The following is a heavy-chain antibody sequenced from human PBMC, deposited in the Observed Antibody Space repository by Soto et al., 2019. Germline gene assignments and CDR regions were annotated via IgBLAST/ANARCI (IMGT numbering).Heavy chain of an antibody. J-gene: IGHJ5*02. D-gene: IGHD2-2*01. Sequence: QVQLVQSGGEVKRHGASVKVSCKTSGYTFSNYGITWVRQAPGQPLEWLGWISLYSDGTNYAQKFQGRVSMTTDTSTTTASMELRRLRPHDTAVYYCARVVPGAEAWFGPWGKGTLITVAS. CDR2: ISLYSDGT. V-gene: IGHV1-18*01. CDR3: ARVVPGAEAWFGP. CDR1: GYTFSNYG.